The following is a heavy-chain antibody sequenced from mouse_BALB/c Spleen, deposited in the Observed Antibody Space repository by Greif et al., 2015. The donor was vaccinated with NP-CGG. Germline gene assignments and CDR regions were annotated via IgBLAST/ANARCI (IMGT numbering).Heavy chain of an antibody. J-gene: IGHJ2*01. Sequence: VQLQQSGPELVKPGASVKISCKASGYAFRSSWMNWVKQRPGQGLEWIGRIYPGDGDTNYNGKFKGKATLTADKSSSTAYMQLSSLTSVDSAVYFCARWGTTVVATDYWGQGTTLTVSS. V-gene: IGHV1-82*01. CDR1: GYAFRSSW. D-gene: IGHD1-1*01. CDR2: IYPGDGDT. CDR3: ARWGTTVVATDY.